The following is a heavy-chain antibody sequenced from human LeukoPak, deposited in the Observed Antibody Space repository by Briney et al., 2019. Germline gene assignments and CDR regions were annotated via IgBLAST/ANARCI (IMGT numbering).Heavy chain of an antibody. D-gene: IGHD6-13*01. CDR1: GFTFSSYA. CDR3: ARDRSSLYSSSWYENWFDP. J-gene: IGHJ5*02. V-gene: IGHV3-30-3*01. CDR2: ISYDGSNK. Sequence: GGSLRLSCAASGFTFSSYAMHWVRQAPGKGLEWVAVISYDGSNKYYADSVKGRFTISRDNSKNTLYLQMNSLRAEDTAVYYCARDRSSLYSSSWYENWFDPWGQGTLVTVSS.